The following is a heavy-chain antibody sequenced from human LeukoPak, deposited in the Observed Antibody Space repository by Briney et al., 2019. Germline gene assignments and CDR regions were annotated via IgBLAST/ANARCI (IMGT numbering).Heavy chain of an antibody. J-gene: IGHJ3*02. D-gene: IGHD4-11*01. V-gene: IGHV3-30*02. CDR1: GFTFSSYG. Sequence: GGSLRLSCAASGFTFSSYGMHWVRQAPGKGLEWVAFIRYDGSNKYYADSVKGRFTISRDNSKNTLYLQMNSLRAEDTAVYYCAKDLGHLSNYWAQGIWGQGTMVTVSS. CDR3: AKDLGHLSNYWAQGI. CDR2: IRYDGSNK.